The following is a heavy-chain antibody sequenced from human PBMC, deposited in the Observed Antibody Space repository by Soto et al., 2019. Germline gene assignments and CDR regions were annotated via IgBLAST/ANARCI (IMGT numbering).Heavy chain of an antibody. CDR1: GFTFSNYW. Sequence: GGSLRLSCVASGFTFSNYWMTWVRQAPGKGLEWVANIKEDGTEKNYVDSVRGRFTMSRDNAKNSLDLQMNSLRVEDTAVYYCARDPLYGAFDIWGQGTVVTVSS. CDR2: IKEDGTEK. D-gene: IGHD3-10*01. CDR3: ARDPLYGAFDI. J-gene: IGHJ3*02. V-gene: IGHV3-7*01.